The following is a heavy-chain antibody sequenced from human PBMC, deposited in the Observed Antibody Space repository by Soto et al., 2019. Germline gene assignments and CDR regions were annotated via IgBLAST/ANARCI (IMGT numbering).Heavy chain of an antibody. Sequence: ASVKVSCKASGYTFTSYGISWVRQAPGQGLEWMGWISAYNGNTNYAQKLQGRVTMTTDTSTSTAYMELRSLRSDDTAVYYCARDSMEYSSSSRWPHYYYYGMDVWGQGTTVTVSS. CDR3: ARDSMEYSSSSRWPHYYYYGMDV. D-gene: IGHD6-6*01. CDR2: ISAYNGNT. CDR1: GYTFTSYG. V-gene: IGHV1-18*01. J-gene: IGHJ6*02.